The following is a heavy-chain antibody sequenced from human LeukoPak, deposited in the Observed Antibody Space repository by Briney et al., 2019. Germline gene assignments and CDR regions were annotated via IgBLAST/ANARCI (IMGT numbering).Heavy chain of an antibody. D-gene: IGHD4-11*01. CDR3: AKSGTVTTDVYYYYMDV. V-gene: IGHV3-30*18. CDR2: ISYDESNK. CDR1: GFTFSSYG. J-gene: IGHJ6*03. Sequence: GGSLRLSCAASGFTFSSYGMHWVRQAPGKGLEWVAVISYDESNKYYADSVKGRFTIPRDNSKNTLYLQMNSLRAEDTAVYYCAKSGTVTTDVYYYYMDVWGKGTTVTVSS.